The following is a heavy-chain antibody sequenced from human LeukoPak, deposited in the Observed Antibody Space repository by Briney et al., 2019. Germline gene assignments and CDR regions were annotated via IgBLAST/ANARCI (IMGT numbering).Heavy chain of an antibody. CDR3: ARDLGSYTSGWYMGFDY. J-gene: IGHJ4*02. Sequence: GSLRLSCAASGSTFSSYEMNWVRQAPGKGLEWVSYISSSGSTIYYADSVKGRFTISRDNAKNSLYLQVNSLRAEDTAIYYCARDLGSYTSGWYMGFDYWGQGTLVTVSS. D-gene: IGHD6-19*01. CDR1: GSTFSSYE. V-gene: IGHV3-48*03. CDR2: ISSSGSTI.